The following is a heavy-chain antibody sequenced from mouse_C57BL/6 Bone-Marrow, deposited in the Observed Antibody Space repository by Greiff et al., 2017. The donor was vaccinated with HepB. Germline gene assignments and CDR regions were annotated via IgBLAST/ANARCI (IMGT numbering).Heavy chain of an antibody. CDR2: IDPDSGGT. Sequence: QVQLQQPGAELVKPGASVKLSCKASGYTFTSSWMHWVKQRPGRGLEWIGRIDPDSGGTKYNEKFKGKATLTVDKPSSTAYLQLSSLTSEDSAVYYCASYYNYTYYDTIDYWGQGTSVTVSS. D-gene: IGHD1-3*01. J-gene: IGHJ4*01. CDR1: GYTFTSSW. CDR3: ASYYNYTYYDTIDY. V-gene: IGHV1-72*01.